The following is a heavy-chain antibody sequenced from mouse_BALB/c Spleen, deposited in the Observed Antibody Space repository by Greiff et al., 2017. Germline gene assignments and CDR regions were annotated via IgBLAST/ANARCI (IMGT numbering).Heavy chain of an antibody. D-gene: IGHD3-1*01. V-gene: IGHV1-4*01. Sequence: VKLMESGAELARPGASVKMSCKASGYTFTSYTMHWVKQRPGQGLEWIGYINPSSGYTNYNQKFKDKATLTADKSSSTAYMQLSSLTSEDSAVYYCARSGYYNYFDYWGQGTTLTVSS. CDR3: ARSGYYNYFDY. J-gene: IGHJ2*01. CDR2: INPSSGYT. CDR1: GYTFTSYT.